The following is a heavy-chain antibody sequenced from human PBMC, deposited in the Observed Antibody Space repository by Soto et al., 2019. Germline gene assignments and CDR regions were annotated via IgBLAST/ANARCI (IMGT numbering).Heavy chain of an antibody. CDR2: IKQDGSEE. CDR1: GFTFSSYW. J-gene: IGHJ6*02. CDR3: GRDSGPYDYYGMDV. Sequence: GGSLRLSCAASGFTFSSYWMNWVRQAPGKGLEWVANIKQDGSEEYYEDSVKGRFTNSRDNAKNSLYLQMNSLRAEDSAVYYYGRDSGPYDYYGMDVWGQGTTVTVSS. D-gene: IGHD1-1*01. V-gene: IGHV3-7*01.